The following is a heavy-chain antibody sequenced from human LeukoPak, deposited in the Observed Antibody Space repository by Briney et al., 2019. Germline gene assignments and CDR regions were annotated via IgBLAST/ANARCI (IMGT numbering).Heavy chain of an antibody. V-gene: IGHV3-21*01. Sequence: GGSLRLXCAASGFTFSSYSMNWVRQAPGKGLESVSSISSSSSYIYYADSVKGRFTISRDNAKNSLYLQMNSLRAEDTAVYYCASEISTHCGGDCYSDYFDYWGQGTLVTVSS. CDR1: GFTFSSYS. J-gene: IGHJ4*02. CDR2: ISSSSSYI. D-gene: IGHD2-21*02. CDR3: ASEISTHCGGDCYSDYFDY.